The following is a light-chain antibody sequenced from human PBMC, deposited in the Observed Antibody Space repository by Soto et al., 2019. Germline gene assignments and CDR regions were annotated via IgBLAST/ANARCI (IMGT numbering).Light chain of an antibody. Sequence: DIHMTQSPSTLSGSVGDRVTITCRASQTNSSWLAWYQQKPGKAPKLLIYKAATLKSGVPSRFSGSGSGTEFTLTISSLQPDDFATYYCQHYNSYSEAFGQGTKVDIK. CDR1: QTNSSW. CDR3: QHYNSYSEA. CDR2: KAA. J-gene: IGKJ1*01. V-gene: IGKV1-5*03.